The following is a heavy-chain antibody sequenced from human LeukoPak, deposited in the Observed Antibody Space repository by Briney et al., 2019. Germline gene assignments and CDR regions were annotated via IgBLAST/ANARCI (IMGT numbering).Heavy chain of an antibody. V-gene: IGHV4-59*01. CDR2: IYYAGST. J-gene: IGHJ4*02. D-gene: IGHD1-26*01. CDR3: ARVVGASVIDY. Sequence: PSETLSLTCTVSGGSISSYYWSWIRQPPGKGLEWIGYIYYAGSTNYNPSLKSRVTISVDTSKNQFSLKLSPVTAADTAVYYCARVVGASVIDYWGQGTLVTVSS. CDR1: GGSISSYY.